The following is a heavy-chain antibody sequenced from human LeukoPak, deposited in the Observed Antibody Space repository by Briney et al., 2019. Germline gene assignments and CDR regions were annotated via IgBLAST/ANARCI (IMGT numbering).Heavy chain of an antibody. Sequence: SETLSLTCTVSGVSISSSNSYWGWIRQPPGKGLEWIGSIYYSGNTYYNASLKSQVSISIDTSKSQFSLKLSSVTAADTAVYYCARRLLRWLQPYYFDYWGQGTLVTVSS. CDR2: IYYSGNT. V-gene: IGHV4-39*01. CDR3: ARRLLRWLQPYYFDY. CDR1: GVSISSSNSY. J-gene: IGHJ4*02. D-gene: IGHD5-24*01.